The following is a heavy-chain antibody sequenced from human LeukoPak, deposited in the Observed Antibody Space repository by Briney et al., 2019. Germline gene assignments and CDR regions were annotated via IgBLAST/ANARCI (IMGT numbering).Heavy chain of an antibody. Sequence: SQTLSLTCAISGDSVSSNSAAWNWIRQSPSRGLEWLGRTYYRSKWYNNYAVSVKSRITINPDTSKNQFSLQLNSVTPEDTAVYYCARRRTVSTTGRFDPWGQGILVTVSS. CDR1: GDSVSSNSAA. CDR3: ARRRTVSTTGRFDP. V-gene: IGHV6-1*01. CDR2: TYYRSKWYN. J-gene: IGHJ5*02. D-gene: IGHD5/OR15-5a*01.